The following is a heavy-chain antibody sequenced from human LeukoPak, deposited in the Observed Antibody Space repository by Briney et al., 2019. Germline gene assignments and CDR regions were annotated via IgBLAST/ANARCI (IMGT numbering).Heavy chain of an antibody. CDR2: ISPCGSRT. Sequence: PGGALRLSCTASGFSFSGHWMHWARQLPGKGLVWVSRISPCGSRTSFADAVKGRFTVSRDNAKNTLYLQVNNLRAEDTAVYFCTSSSSSLPYYFDFWGQGSLVAVSS. V-gene: IGHV3-74*01. J-gene: IGHJ4*02. D-gene: IGHD6-6*01. CDR3: TSSSSSLPYYFDF. CDR1: GFSFSGHW.